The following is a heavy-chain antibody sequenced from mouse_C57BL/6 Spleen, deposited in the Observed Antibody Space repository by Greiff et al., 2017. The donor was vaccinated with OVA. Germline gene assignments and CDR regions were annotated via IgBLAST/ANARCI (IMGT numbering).Heavy chain of an antibody. V-gene: IGHV5-17*01. CDR2: ISSGSSTI. Sequence: EVKVVESGGGLVKPGGSLKLSCAASGFTFSDYGMHWVRQAPEKGLEWVAYISSGSSTIYYADTVKGRFTISRDNAKNTLFLQMTSLRSEDTAMYYCARTVPSWFAYWGQGTLVTVSA. D-gene: IGHD1-1*01. CDR3: ARTVPSWFAY. J-gene: IGHJ3*01. CDR1: GFTFSDYG.